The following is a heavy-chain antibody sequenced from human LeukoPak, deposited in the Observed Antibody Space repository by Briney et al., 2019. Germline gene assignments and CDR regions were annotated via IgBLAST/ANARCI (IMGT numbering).Heavy chain of an antibody. J-gene: IGHJ6*04. CDR1: GFTFRSYG. V-gene: IGHV3-33*06. CDR3: AKGGREYQLLYLDV. CDR2: IWYDGGSE. Sequence: PGRSLRLSCAASGFTFRSYGMHWVRQVPGKGLEWVAVIWYDGGSEYYADSAKGRFTISRDNSKNTLYLQMNSLRAEDTAVYYCAKGGREYQLLYLDVWGKGTTVTVSS. D-gene: IGHD2-2*02.